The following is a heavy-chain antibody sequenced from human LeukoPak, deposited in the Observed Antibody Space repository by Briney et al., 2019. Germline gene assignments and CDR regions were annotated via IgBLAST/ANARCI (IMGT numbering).Heavy chain of an antibody. CDR1: GFTFSNYP. Sequence: GGSLRLSCAASGFTFSNYPMSWVRQAPGKGLEWVSAISGSGGSTYYADSVKGRFTVSRDNSKNTVYLQMSSLRADDTAVYYCAKERVIAAVGTVWFDPWGQGTLVTVSS. D-gene: IGHD6-13*01. CDR3: AKERVIAAVGTVWFDP. V-gene: IGHV3-23*01. CDR2: ISGSGGST. J-gene: IGHJ5*02.